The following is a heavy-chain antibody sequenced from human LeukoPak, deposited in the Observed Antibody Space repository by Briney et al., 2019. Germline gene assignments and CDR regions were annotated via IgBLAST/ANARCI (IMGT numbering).Heavy chain of an antibody. Sequence: SSVKVSCKASGGTFSSYAISWVRQAPGQGLEWMGGIIPIFGTANYAQKFQGRVTITADESTSTAYMELSGLRSEDTAVYYCARVHFELKNYYYMDVWGKGTTVTVSS. CDR1: GGTFSSYA. CDR3: ARVHFELKNYYYMDV. CDR2: IIPIFGTA. V-gene: IGHV1-69*01. J-gene: IGHJ6*03. D-gene: IGHD3-10*01.